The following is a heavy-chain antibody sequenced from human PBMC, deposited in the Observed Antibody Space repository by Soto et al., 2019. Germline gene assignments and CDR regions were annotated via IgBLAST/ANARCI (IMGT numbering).Heavy chain of an antibody. J-gene: IGHJ4*02. D-gene: IGHD3-3*01. V-gene: IGHV1-69*13. CDR2: IIPIFGTA. Sequence: PSVKVSCKASGGTFSSYAISWVRQAPGQGLEWMGGIIPIFGTANYAQKFQGRVTITADESTSTAYMELSSLRSEDTAVYYCARGRFLEWFTTDYWGQGTLVTVYS. CDR3: ARGRFLEWFTTDY. CDR1: GGTFSSYA.